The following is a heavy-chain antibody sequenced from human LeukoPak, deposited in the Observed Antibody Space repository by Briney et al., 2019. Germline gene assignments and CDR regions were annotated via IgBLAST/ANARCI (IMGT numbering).Heavy chain of an antibody. V-gene: IGHV4-39*01. J-gene: IGHJ4*02. Sequence: SETLSLTCTVSGGSISNSGYHWGWIRQPPGKGLEWIGSVYYSGKTNYNPSLKNRVTISVDTSKNQFSLKLSSVTAADTAVYYCARLGIAAAGTDYWGQGTLVTVSS. D-gene: IGHD6-13*01. CDR3: ARLGIAAAGTDY. CDR1: GGSISNSGYH. CDR2: VYYSGKT.